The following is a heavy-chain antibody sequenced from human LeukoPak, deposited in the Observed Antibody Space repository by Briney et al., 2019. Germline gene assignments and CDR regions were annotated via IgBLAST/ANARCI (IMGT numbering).Heavy chain of an antibody. D-gene: IGHD3-22*01. CDR2: IYTSGST. V-gene: IGHV4-4*07. J-gene: IGHJ4*02. CDR1: GGSISSYY. CDR3: ARHDSSGYYYDQYYFDY. Sequence: SETLSLTCTVSGGSISSYYWSWIRQPAGKGLEGVGRIYTSGSTNYNPSLKSRVTMSVDTSKNQFSLKLSSVTAADTAVYYCARHDSSGYYYDQYYFDYWGQGTLVTVSS.